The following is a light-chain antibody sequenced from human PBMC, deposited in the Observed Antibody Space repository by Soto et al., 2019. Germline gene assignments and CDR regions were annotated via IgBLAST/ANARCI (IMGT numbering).Light chain of an antibody. J-gene: IGKJ1*01. CDR2: KAS. CDR3: QQYNSYSWT. V-gene: IGKV1-5*03. Sequence: DIQMTQSPSTLSASVGDRVTITCRASQSINDWLAWFQQKPGKAPKVLIYKASNLESGVPSRFRGRGSGTEFTLTISSLQPDDLATYYCQQYNSYSWTFGQGTKVEL. CDR1: QSINDW.